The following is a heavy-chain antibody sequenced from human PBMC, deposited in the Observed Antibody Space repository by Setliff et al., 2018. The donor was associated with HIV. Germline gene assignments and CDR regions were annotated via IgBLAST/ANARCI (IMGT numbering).Heavy chain of an antibody. CDR1: GYTFTNYG. CDR3: ARGQYGDELFDY. J-gene: IGHJ4*02. V-gene: IGHV1-18*01. D-gene: IGHD4-17*01. CDR2: LASYNDDA. Sequence: ASVKVSCKASGYTFTNYGITWVRQAPGHGLEWMGWLASYNDDANYAQNLQGRVTMTTDKSTSTAYKELRSLRSDETAVYYCARGQYGDELFDYWGQGTLVTVSS.